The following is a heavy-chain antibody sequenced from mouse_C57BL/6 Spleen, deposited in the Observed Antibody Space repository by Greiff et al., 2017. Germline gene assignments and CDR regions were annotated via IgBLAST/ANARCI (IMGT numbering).Heavy chain of an antibody. CDR2: ISYDGSN. V-gene: IGHV3-6*01. J-gene: IGHJ2*01. Sequence: ESGPGLVKPSQSLSLTCSVTGYSITSGYYWNWIRQFPGNKLEWMGYISYDGSNNYNPSLKNRISITRDTSKNQFFLKLNSVTTEDTATYYCARWDYWGQGTTLTVSS. CDR1: GYSITSGYY. CDR3: ARWDY.